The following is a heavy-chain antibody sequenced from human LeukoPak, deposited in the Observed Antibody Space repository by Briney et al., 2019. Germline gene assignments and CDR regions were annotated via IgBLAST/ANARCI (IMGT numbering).Heavy chain of an antibody. V-gene: IGHV3-53*01. Sequence: GGSLRLSCAASGFSVSSSYMSWVRQAPGKGLEWVSVIYSGGSTYYADSVKGRFTISRDNSKNTLYLQMNSLRAEDTAVYYCAKGRYTASNYFDYWGQGTLVTVSS. J-gene: IGHJ4*02. CDR1: GFSVSSSY. D-gene: IGHD2-2*02. CDR2: IYSGGST. CDR3: AKGRYTASNYFDY.